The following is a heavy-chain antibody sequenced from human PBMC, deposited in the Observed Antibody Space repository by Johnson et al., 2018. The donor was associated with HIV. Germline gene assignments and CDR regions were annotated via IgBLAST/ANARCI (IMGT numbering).Heavy chain of an antibody. CDR2: ISSSGSTI. CDR3: ARDRGITIFAVTIDAFDI. D-gene: IGHD3-3*01. Sequence: QVQLVEFGGGLVKPGGSLRLSCIASGFASGFTFSDYYMTWIRQAPGKGLEWVSYISSSGSTIYYADSVKGRFTISRDNAKNSLYLQMNSLRAEDTAVYYCARDRGITIFAVTIDAFDIWGQGTMVTVSS. CDR1: GFTFSDYY. V-gene: IGHV3-11*04. J-gene: IGHJ3*02.